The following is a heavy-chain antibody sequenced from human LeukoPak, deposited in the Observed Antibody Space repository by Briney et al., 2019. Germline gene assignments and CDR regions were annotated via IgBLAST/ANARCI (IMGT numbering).Heavy chain of an antibody. CDR2: IRYDGSNK. J-gene: IGHJ4*02. D-gene: IGHD4-23*01. CDR3: AKDGSYDGNSPDYFDY. Sequence: PGGSLRLSCAASGFIFSNYGMHWVRQAPGKGLEWVAFIRYDGSNKYYVDSVKGRFTISRDNSKNTLYLQMNSLRAEDTAVYYCAKDGSYDGNSPDYFDYWGQGTLVTVSS. V-gene: IGHV3-30*02. CDR1: GFIFSNYG.